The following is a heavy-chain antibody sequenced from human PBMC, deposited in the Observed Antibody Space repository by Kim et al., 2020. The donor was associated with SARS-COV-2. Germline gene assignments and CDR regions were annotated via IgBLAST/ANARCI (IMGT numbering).Heavy chain of an antibody. Sequence: SETLSLTCAVSGGSISSSNWWSWVRQPPGKGLEWIGEIYHSGSTNYNPSLKSRVTISVDKSKNQFSLKLSSVTAADTAVYYCASRYYDILAGAFDIWGQGTRVTVSS. CDR1: GGSISSSNW. CDR3: ASRYYDILAGAFDI. V-gene: IGHV4-4*02. CDR2: IYHSGST. D-gene: IGHD3-9*01. J-gene: IGHJ3*02.